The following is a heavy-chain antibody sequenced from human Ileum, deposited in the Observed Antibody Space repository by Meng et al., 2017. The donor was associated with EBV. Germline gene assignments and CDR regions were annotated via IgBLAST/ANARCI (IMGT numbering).Heavy chain of an antibody. CDR3: SRDLAGPYDD. Sequence: EVQRVGSGVALVQPGGSLRLACATSGFPFSHDWMHWVRQVPGKGLVWVSRTNEDGGFTTYADSVRGRFTISRDNTKNILYLQMDSLRAEDTAVYFCSRDLAGPYDDWGQGTLVTVSS. CDR1: GFPFSHDW. CDR2: TNEDGGFT. J-gene: IGHJ4*02. V-gene: IGHV3-74*01.